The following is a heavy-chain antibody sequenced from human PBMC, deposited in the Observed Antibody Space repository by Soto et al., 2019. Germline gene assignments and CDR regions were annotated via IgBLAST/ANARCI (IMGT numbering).Heavy chain of an antibody. D-gene: IGHD1-26*01. CDR1: GFTFSSYG. V-gene: IGHV3-30*18. J-gene: IGHJ2*01. CDR2: ISYDGSNK. Sequence: QVQLVESGGGVVQPGRSLRLSCAASGFTFSSYGMHWVRQAPGKGLEWVAVISYDGSNKYYADSVKGRFTLSRDNSKNTLDLQKNRLRAEETAGYYCAKEGSRDWYFDLWGRGTLVTVS. CDR3: AKEGSRDWYFDL.